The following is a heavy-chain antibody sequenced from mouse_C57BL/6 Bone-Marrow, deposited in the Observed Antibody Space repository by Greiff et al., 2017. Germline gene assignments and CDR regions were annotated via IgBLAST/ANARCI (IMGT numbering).Heavy chain of an antibody. Sequence: EVKLQESGEGLVKPGGSLKLSCAASGFTFSSYAMSWVRQTPEKRLEWVAYISSGGDYPSSADTVTGRFTISRDNARDTLYLQMGSLKSKDTAMYYCTRGDWEGYFDVWGTGTTVTVSS. J-gene: IGHJ1*03. CDR1: GFTFSSYA. V-gene: IGHV5-9-1*02. D-gene: IGHD4-1*01. CDR3: TRGDWEGYFDV. CDR2: ISSGGDYP.